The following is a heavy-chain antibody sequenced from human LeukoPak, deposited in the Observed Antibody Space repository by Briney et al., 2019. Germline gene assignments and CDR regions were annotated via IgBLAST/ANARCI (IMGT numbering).Heavy chain of an antibody. CDR1: GDSISSFS. J-gene: IGHJ4*02. CDR3: ARGPSSGQYVSPLDY. V-gene: IGHV4-59*01. D-gene: IGHD6-25*01. CDR2: LYYSGTA. Sequence: SETLPLTCTVSGDSISSFSWSWFRQSPGKRLEWIGYLYYSGTANYNPSLRSRVTISPHTPKHQFSLTLSSLTAAHTAMYYCARGPSSGQYVSPLDYWGQGTLFTVSS.